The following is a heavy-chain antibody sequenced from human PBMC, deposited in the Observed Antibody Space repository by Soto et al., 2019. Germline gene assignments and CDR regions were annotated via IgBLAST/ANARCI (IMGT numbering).Heavy chain of an antibody. D-gene: IGHD3-3*01. CDR3: ARDRRSRNYDFWSGQHYYMAV. J-gene: IGHJ6*03. CDR1: GGSISSYY. CDR2: IYYSGST. Sequence: SETLSLSCTVSGGSISSYYWSWIRQPPGKGLEWIGYIYYSGSTNYNPSLKSRVTISVDTSKNQFSLKLSSVAAADTAVYYCARDRRSRNYDFWSGQHYYMAVWGKGTTVTVSS. V-gene: IGHV4-59*01.